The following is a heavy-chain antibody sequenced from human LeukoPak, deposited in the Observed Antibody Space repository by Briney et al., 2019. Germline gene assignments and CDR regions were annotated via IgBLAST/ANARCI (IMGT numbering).Heavy chain of an antibody. D-gene: IGHD6-19*01. CDR2: ISSSSSYI. V-gene: IGHV3-21*04. Sequence: PGGSLRLSCAASGFTFSSYSMNWVRQAPGKGLEWVSSISSSSSYIYYADSVKGRFTISRDNAKNSLYLQMNSLRAEDTAVYYCARGGYSSGWYYDYWGQGTLVTVSS. CDR1: GFTFSSYS. J-gene: IGHJ4*02. CDR3: ARGGYSSGWYYDY.